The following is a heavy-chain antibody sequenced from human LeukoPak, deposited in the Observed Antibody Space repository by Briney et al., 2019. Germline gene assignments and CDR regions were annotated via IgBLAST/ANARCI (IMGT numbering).Heavy chain of an antibody. D-gene: IGHD4-17*01. J-gene: IGHJ4*02. Sequence: GESLKISCKGSGYSFTNYWIGWVRPMPGKGLEWMGIIYPDDSETRYSPSLEGQVTISADKYMRTAYLQWSSLKASDTAMYYCVRQETTVTTAFDYWGQGTLVTVSS. CDR3: VRQETTVTTAFDY. CDR2: IYPDDSET. CDR1: GYSFTNYW. V-gene: IGHV5-51*01.